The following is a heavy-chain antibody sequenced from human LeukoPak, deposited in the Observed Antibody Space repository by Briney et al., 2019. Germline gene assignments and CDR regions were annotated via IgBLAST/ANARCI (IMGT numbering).Heavy chain of an antibody. CDR3: ARCGAAVTTHFSH. D-gene: IGHD4-17*01. V-gene: IGHV1-18*01. J-gene: IGHJ4*02. CDR2: ISASDGST. Sequence: ASVKVSCKASGYTFSDYGITWARQAPGQGLEWMGWISASDGSTNYAQKVQGRVTMTTDTYTSTAYMELRSLTSDDTAVYYCARCGAAVTTHFSHWGQGTLVTVSS. CDR1: GYTFSDYG.